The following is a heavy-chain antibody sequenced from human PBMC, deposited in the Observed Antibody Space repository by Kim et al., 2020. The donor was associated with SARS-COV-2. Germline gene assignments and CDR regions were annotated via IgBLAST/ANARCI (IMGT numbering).Heavy chain of an antibody. Sequence: GGSLRLSCAASGFTVSSNYMSWVRQAPGKGLEWVSVIYSGGSTYYADSVKGRFPISRDNSKNTLYLQMNSLRAEDTAVYYCARASQYYYRNWGQGTLVTVSA. CDR1: GFTVSSNY. V-gene: IGHV3-53*01. CDR2: IYSGGST. J-gene: IGHJ4*02. D-gene: IGHD3-10*01. CDR3: ARASQYYYRN.